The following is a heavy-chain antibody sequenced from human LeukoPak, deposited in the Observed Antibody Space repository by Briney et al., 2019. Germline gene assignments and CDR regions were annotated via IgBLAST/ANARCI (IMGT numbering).Heavy chain of an antibody. J-gene: IGHJ4*02. CDR1: GYTFTSYG. D-gene: IGHD3-9*01. Sequence: ASVTVSCTASGYTFTSYGISWVRQAPGQGLEWMGWISAYNGNTNYAQKLQGRVTMTTDTSTSTAYMELRSLRSDDTAVYYCARDPQYYDILTGYYSGGSDYWGQGTLVTVSS. CDR3: ARDPQYYDILTGYYSGGSDY. CDR2: ISAYNGNT. V-gene: IGHV1-18*01.